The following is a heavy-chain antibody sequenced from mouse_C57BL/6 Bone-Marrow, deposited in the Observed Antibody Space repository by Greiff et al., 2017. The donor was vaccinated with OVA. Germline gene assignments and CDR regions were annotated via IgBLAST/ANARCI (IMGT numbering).Heavy chain of an antibody. CDR2: IDPSDSYT. J-gene: IGHJ2*01. CDR1: GYTFTSYW. Sequence: VKLQQPGAELVRPGTSVKLSCKASGYTFTSYWMHWVKQRPGQGLEWIGVIDPSDSYTNYNQKFKGKATLTVDISSSTAYMQLSSLTSEDSAVYYCARYDVDYWGQGTTLTVSS. D-gene: IGHD2-3*01. V-gene: IGHV1-59*01. CDR3: ARYDVDY.